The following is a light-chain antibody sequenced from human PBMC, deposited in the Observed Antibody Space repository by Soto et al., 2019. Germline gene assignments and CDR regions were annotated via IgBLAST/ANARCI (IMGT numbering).Light chain of an antibody. CDR2: GAS. Sequence: EIILTQSPDTLSLSPGERATLSCRASQTVSSNYLAWCQQRPGQAPRLLIYGASTRAAGIPDRFSGSGAGTEFTLTISSLQSEDFAVYYCQQYNNWPPFTFGGGTKVDIK. CDR1: QTVSSN. CDR3: QQYNNWPPFT. V-gene: IGKV3D-15*01. J-gene: IGKJ4*01.